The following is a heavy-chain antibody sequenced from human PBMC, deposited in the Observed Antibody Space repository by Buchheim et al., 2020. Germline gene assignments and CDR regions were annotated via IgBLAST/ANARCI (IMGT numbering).Heavy chain of an antibody. D-gene: IGHD6-19*01. V-gene: IGHV3-30*18. CDR2: ISYDGSNK. CDR3: AKDMVGQWLAYYFDY. CDR1: GFTFSSYG. J-gene: IGHJ4*02. Sequence: QVQLVESGGGVVQPGRSLRLSCAASGFTFSSYGMHWVRQAPGKGLEWVAVISYDGSNKYYADSVKGRFTISRDNSKNTLYLQMNSLRAEDTAVYYCAKDMVGQWLAYYFDYWGQGTL.